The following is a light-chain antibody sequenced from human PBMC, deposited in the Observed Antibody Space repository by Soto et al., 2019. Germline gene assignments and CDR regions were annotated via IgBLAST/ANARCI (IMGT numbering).Light chain of an antibody. V-gene: IGKV3-11*01. CDR2: AAS. Sequence: DIVLTQSPATLSLSPGERASLSCRASQSVGTSLAWYQQRPGQAPRLLLSAASTRATGIPARFSGSGTGTDFTLTISGLQPEDVAVYYCQQRANWPPRDTFGQGTKLAIK. J-gene: IGKJ2*01. CDR3: QQRANWPPRDT. CDR1: QSVGTS.